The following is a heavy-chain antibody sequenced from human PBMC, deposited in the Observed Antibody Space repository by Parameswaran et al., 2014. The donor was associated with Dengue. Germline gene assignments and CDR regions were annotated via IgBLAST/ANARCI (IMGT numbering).Heavy chain of an antibody. Sequence: WIRQPPGKGLEWIGYIHNSGSTKYNPSLESRLIMSVDKSKNQFSLDLNSVTAADTAVYYCAREPNPITQVRRVIPPDRWFFDLWGRGTWSPSPQ. D-gene: IGHD3-10*01. CDR3: AREPNPITQVRRVIPPDRWFFDL. J-gene: IGHJ2*01. V-gene: IGHV4-30-4*01. CDR2: IHNSGST.